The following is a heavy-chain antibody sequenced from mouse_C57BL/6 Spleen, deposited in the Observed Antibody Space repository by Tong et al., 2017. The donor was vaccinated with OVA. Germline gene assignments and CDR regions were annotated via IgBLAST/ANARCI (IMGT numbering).Heavy chain of an antibody. J-gene: IGHJ2*01. CDR1: GYSFTDYN. Sequence: EVQLQQSGPELVKPGASVKISCKAYGYSFTDYNMNWVKQSNGKSLEWIGVINPNYGTTSYNQKFKGKAKLTAVTSASTAYMELSSLTNEDSAVYYCSITTVVAFDYWGQGTTLTVSS. V-gene: IGHV1-39*01. CDR2: INPNYGTT. D-gene: IGHD1-1*01. CDR3: SITTVVAFDY.